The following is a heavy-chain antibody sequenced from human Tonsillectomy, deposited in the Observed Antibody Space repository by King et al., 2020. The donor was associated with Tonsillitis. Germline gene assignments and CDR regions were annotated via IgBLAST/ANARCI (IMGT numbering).Heavy chain of an antibody. D-gene: IGHD3-22*01. V-gene: IGHV3-30*18. Sequence: VQLVESGGGVVQPGRSLRLSCAASGFTFSTFDMHWVRQAPGKELEWVAVISYDGSNKYYVDSVKGRFTISRDNSKSTLYLQINSLRAEDTAVYFCAKDLIDYYDSSGYFDYWGQGTLVTVSS. CDR1: GFTFSTFD. J-gene: IGHJ4*02. CDR3: AKDLIDYYDSSGYFDY. CDR2: ISYDGSNK.